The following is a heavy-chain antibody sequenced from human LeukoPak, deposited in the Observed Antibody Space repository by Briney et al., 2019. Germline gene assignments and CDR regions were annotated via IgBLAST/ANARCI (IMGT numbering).Heavy chain of an antibody. D-gene: IGHD6-19*01. CDR3: ARGVAVAGTPLGD. Sequence: SETLSLTCTVSGGSISSYYWSWIRQPPGKGLEWIGYIYYSGSTNYNPSLKSRVTISVDTSKNQFSLKLSSVTAADTAVYYCARGVAVAGTPLGDWGQGTLVTVSS. V-gene: IGHV4-59*01. CDR2: IYYSGST. J-gene: IGHJ4*02. CDR1: GGSISSYY.